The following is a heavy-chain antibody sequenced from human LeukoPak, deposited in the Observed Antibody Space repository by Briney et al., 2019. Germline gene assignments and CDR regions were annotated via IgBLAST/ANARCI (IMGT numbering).Heavy chain of an antibody. J-gene: IGHJ4*02. CDR3: ARGGHSYGSCGTY. Sequence: PGRSLRLSCAASGFTFSSYGMHWVRQAPGKGLEWVAVISYDGSNKYYADSVKGRFTISRDNSKNTLYLQMNSLRAEDTAVYYCARGGHSYGSCGTYWGQGTLVTVSS. CDR1: GFTFSSYG. V-gene: IGHV3-30*03. CDR2: ISYDGSNK. D-gene: IGHD5-18*01.